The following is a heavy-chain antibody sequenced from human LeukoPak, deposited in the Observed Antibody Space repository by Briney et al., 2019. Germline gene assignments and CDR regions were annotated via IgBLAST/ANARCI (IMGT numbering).Heavy chain of an antibody. CDR2: INAGNGNT. Sequence: ASVKVSCKASGYTFTSYGVHWVRQAPGQRLEWMGWINAGNGNTDYSQKFQGRVTITRDTSASTAYTELSSLRSEDTAVYYCARLHPGIGYYYGVDVWGQGTTVTVSS. CDR1: GYTFTSYG. D-gene: IGHD3-10*01. V-gene: IGHV1-3*01. J-gene: IGHJ6*02. CDR3: ARLHPGIGYYYGVDV.